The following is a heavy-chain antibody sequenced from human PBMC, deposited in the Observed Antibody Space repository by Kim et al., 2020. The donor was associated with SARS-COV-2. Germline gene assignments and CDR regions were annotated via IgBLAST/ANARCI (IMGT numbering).Heavy chain of an antibody. Sequence: FVKGRSTNSRDNSKNTVYQQMNGLRAEDTAVYYCARDRDGYSYGSSGMDVWGQGTTVTVSS. D-gene: IGHD5-18*01. V-gene: IGHV3-30*07. CDR3: ARDRDGYSYGSSGMDV. J-gene: IGHJ6*02.